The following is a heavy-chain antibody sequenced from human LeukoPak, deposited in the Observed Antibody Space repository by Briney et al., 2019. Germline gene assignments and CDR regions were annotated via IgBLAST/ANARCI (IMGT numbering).Heavy chain of an antibody. V-gene: IGHV3-53*05. J-gene: IGHJ1*01. D-gene: IGHD6-19*01. CDR1: GFTVSSNY. CDR2: IYSGGST. Sequence: PGGSLRLSCAASGFTVSSNYMSWVRQAPGKGLEWVSVIYSGGSTYYADSVKGRFTISRDNSKNTLYLQMNSLRAEDTAVYYCAKDRVGRSSGWYAVHFQHWGQGTLVTVSS. CDR3: AKDRVGRSSGWYAVHFQH.